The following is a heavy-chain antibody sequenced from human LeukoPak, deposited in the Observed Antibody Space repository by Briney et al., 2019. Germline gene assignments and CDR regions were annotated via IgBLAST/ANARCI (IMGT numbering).Heavy chain of an antibody. CDR2: ISGSGGST. J-gene: IGHJ3*02. D-gene: IGHD2-15*01. Sequence: GGSLRLSCAASGFTFSSYAMSWVRQAPGKGLEWVSAISGSGGSTYYADSVKGRFTISRDNSKNTLYLQMNSLRAEDTAVYYCAKAEGYCSGGSCYSGGAFDIWGQGTMVTVSS. CDR3: AKAEGYCSGGSCYSGGAFDI. CDR1: GFTFSSYA. V-gene: IGHV3-23*01.